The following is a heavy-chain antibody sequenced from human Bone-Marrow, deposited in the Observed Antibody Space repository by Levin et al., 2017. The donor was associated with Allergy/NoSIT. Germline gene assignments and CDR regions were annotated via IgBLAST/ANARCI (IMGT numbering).Heavy chain of an antibody. CDR1: GFTFSSCA. Sequence: GESLKISCAASGFTFSSCAVNWVRQAPGKGLEWVSSISASGSGTNYADSVKGRFTISRDNSKNTLYLQMSSLRAEDTAIYYCAKDYVRSSGWSYYFDYWGQGTLVTVS. CDR3: AKDYVRSSGWSYYFDY. J-gene: IGHJ4*02. CDR2: ISASGSGT. V-gene: IGHV3-23*01. D-gene: IGHD6-19*01.